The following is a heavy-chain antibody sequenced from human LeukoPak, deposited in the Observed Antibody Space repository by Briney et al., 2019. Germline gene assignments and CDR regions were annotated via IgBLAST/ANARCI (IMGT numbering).Heavy chain of an antibody. J-gene: IGHJ3*02. Sequence: SETLSLTCTVPGGSINSFYWNWIRQPPGKGLEWIGYIYYSGTTKYNPSLKSRVTMSIDPSKNQFSLNLKSVTAANTAVYYCARGGIVEAVDGFDIWGEGNRVIVSS. D-gene: IGHD1-26*01. CDR3: ARGGIVEAVDGFDI. V-gene: IGHV4-59*01. CDR1: GGSINSFY. CDR2: IYYSGTT.